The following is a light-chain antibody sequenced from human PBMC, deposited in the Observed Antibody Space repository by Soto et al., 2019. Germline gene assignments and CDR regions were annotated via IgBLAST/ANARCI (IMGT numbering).Light chain of an antibody. Sequence: DIVMTQSPLSLPVTPGEPASISCRYSKSLLHSSGSNSLDWYLQKTGQSPKLLISLGSNRASGVPDRFRGSGSGTDFTLKLRRVEAADVGVYYCMQAVLTPPKFGQGTKVAIK. CDR3: MQAVLTPPK. CDR1: KSLLHSSGSNS. J-gene: IGKJ1*01. V-gene: IGKV2-28*01. CDR2: LGS.